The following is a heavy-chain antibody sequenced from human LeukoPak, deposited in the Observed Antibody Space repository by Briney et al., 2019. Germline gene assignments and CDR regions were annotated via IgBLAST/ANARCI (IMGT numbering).Heavy chain of an antibody. V-gene: IGHV1-69*13. Sequence: SVKVSCKASGGTFSSYAISWVRQAPGQGLEWMGGIIPIFGTANYAQKLQGRVTITADESTSTAYMELSSLRSEDTAVYYCARLSAAAGTSLDYWGQGTLVTVSS. D-gene: IGHD6-13*01. CDR3: ARLSAAAGTSLDY. J-gene: IGHJ4*02. CDR1: GGTFSSYA. CDR2: IIPIFGTA.